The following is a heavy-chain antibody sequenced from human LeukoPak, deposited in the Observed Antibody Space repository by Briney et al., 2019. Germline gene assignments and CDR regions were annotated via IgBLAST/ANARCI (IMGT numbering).Heavy chain of an antibody. CDR2: ISPYNGNT. CDR3: ARDPLAYCAGDCYHRFFDY. V-gene: IGHV1-18*01. J-gene: IGHJ4*02. D-gene: IGHD2-21*02. CDR1: GYTFTSYG. Sequence: GASVKVSCKASGYTFTSYGLSWVRQAPGQGLEWMGWISPYNGNTNYAQDLQGRVTMTTDTSTSSAYMELRSLRSDDTAVYYCARDPLAYCAGDCYHRFFDYWGQGTLVTVSS.